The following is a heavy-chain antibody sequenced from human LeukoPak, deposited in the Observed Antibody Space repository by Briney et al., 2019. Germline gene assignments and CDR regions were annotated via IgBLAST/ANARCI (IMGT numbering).Heavy chain of an antibody. J-gene: IGHJ6*03. V-gene: IGHV3-33*01. Sequence: PGGSLRLSCAASGFTFTSYGVHWVRQAPGEGLEWVAVIWYDGSNKYYADSVKGRFTISRDNSKNTLYLQMNSLRAEDTAAYYCARDRLASRTNGVSSRTFNCFYMDVWGKGTTVTVSS. CDR3: ARDRLASRTNGVSSRTFNCFYMDV. CDR1: GFTFTSYG. D-gene: IGHD2-8*01. CDR2: IWYDGSNK.